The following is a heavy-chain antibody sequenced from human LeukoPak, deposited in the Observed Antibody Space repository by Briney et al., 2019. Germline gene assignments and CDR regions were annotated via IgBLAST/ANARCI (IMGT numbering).Heavy chain of an antibody. D-gene: IGHD6-13*01. Sequence: ASVKVSCKASGYTFTSYGISWVRQAPGQGLEWMGWISAYNGNTNYAQKLQGRVTMTTDTSTSTAYMELRSLRSDDTAVYYCARDMKLVHYYYYGMDVWGQGTTVTVSS. CDR2: ISAYNGNT. CDR3: ARDMKLVHYYYYGMDV. J-gene: IGHJ6*02. V-gene: IGHV1-18*01. CDR1: GYTFTSYG.